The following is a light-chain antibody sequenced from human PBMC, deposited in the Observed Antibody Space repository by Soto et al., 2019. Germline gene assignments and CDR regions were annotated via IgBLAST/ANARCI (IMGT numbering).Light chain of an antibody. J-gene: IGLJ1*01. CDR2: EVS. V-gene: IGLV2-14*01. Sequence: QSVLTHPASVSGSPVQSITISFTVTSSDVGGYNYVSWYQHHPGKAPKRMIYEVSQRPSGIPDRFSGSKSGASASLAISGLQSEDEADYYCAAWDDSLNEYVFGTGTKVTVL. CDR3: AAWDDSLNEYV. CDR1: SSDVGGYNY.